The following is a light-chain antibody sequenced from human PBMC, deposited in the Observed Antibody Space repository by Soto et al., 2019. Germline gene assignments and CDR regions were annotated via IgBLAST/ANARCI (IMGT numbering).Light chain of an antibody. CDR3: QQYNTYPLT. Sequence: DIQMTQSPSTLSASAGERVTITCRASQSITTWLAWYQQKPGKAPKLLIYKASSLEGGVPSRFSGSGSGTEFNITISSLHPDDFATYYCQQYNTYPLTFGGGTTVEIK. CDR1: QSITTW. J-gene: IGKJ4*01. V-gene: IGKV1-5*03. CDR2: KAS.